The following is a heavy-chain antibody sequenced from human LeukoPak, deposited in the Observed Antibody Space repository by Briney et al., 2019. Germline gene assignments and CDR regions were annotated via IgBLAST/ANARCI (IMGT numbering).Heavy chain of an antibody. V-gene: IGHV3-33*01. CDR2: IWYDGSNK. D-gene: IGHD2/OR15-2a*01. CDR1: GFTFSNYG. Sequence: GGSLRLSCAASGFTFSNYGMHWVRQAPGKGLEWVALIWYDGSNKYYTDSVKGRLTISRDNSKDTLFLQMNSLRAEDTAVYYCAREGPRGNSQFGYWGQGTLVTVSS. J-gene: IGHJ4*02. CDR3: AREGPRGNSQFGY.